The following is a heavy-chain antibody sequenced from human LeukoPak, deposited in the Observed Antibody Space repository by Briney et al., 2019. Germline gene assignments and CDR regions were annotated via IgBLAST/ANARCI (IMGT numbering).Heavy chain of an antibody. CDR1: GFTFSNYA. V-gene: IGHV3-23*01. J-gene: IGHJ4*02. CDR2: ITAGGDDT. Sequence: GGSLRLSCTASGFTFSNYAMSWVRQAPGKGLDWISAITAGGDDTYYADSVKGRFTISRDNSKNTLYLQMNSLRVEDTAVYYCAKGSSSSRPCYFDYWGQGALVTVSS. D-gene: IGHD6-6*01. CDR3: AKGSSSSRPCYFDY.